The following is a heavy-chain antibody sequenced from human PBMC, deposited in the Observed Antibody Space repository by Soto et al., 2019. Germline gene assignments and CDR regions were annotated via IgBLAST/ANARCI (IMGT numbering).Heavy chain of an antibody. CDR1: GYSFTTYW. CDR2: IDPNDSYT. V-gene: IGHV5-10-1*01. D-gene: IGHD6-19*01. CDR3: ARLNKPADSSRWFREH. Sequence: ESLQISCNASGYSFTTYWITWVRQMPWKGLEWLGRIDPNDSYTNYNPSFQGHVTISADKPISTAYLQWSSLKASDTAMYYCARLNKPADSSRWFREHWGKGNLVSVSS. J-gene: IGHJ1*01.